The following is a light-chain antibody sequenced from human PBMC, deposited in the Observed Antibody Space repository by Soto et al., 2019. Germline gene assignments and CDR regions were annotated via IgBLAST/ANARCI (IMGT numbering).Light chain of an antibody. J-gene: IGKJ4*01. CDR1: QTVTSSY. CDR3: QQYGSSPLT. CDR2: GGS. Sequence: EIVLTQSPGTLSLSPGERATLSCRASQTVTSSYLAWYQQKPGQAPRLLVFGGSSRATGISDRFRGVGSGTSFTLTISRLEPEDSAVYYCQQYGSSPLTFGGGIKVEI. V-gene: IGKV3-20*01.